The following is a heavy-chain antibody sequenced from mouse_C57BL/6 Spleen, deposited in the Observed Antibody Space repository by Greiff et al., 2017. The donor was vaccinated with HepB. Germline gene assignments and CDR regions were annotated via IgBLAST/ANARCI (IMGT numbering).Heavy chain of an antibody. D-gene: IGHD2-3*01. J-gene: IGHJ1*03. CDR1: GFTFSDYY. Sequence: DVQLVESEGGLVQPGSSMKLSCTASGFTFSDYYMAWVRQVPEKGLEWVANINYDGSSTYYLDSLKSRFIISRDNAKNILYLQMSSLKSEDTATYYCARDGIYDGYYDWYFDVWGTGTTVTVSS. V-gene: IGHV5-16*01. CDR2: INYDGSST. CDR3: ARDGIYDGYYDWYFDV.